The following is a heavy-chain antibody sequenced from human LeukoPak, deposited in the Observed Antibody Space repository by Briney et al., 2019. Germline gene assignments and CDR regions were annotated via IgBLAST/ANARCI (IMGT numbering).Heavy chain of an antibody. CDR3: TRGPPDYDFWSGRWFDP. CDR2: MNPNSGNI. V-gene: IGHV1-8*03. J-gene: IGHJ5*02. CDR1: GYTFTSYD. Sequence: GASVKVSCKASGYTFTSYDINWVRQATGQGLEWMGWMNPNSGNIGYAQKFQGRVTITRNTSISTAYMELSSLRSEDTAVYYCTRGPPDYDFWSGRWFDPWGQGTLVTVSS. D-gene: IGHD3-3*01.